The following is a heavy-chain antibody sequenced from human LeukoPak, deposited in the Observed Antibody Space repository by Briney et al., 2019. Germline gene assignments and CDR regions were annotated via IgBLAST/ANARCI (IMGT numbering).Heavy chain of an antibody. Sequence: SETLSLTCAVYGGSSSGYYWSWIRQPPGKGLEWIGEINHSGSTNYNPSLKSRVTISVDTSKNQFSLKLSSVTAADTAVYYCVTMVRGATNWFDPWGQGTLVTVSS. J-gene: IGHJ5*02. D-gene: IGHD3-10*01. CDR2: INHSGST. CDR1: GGSSSGYY. V-gene: IGHV4-34*01. CDR3: VTMVRGATNWFDP.